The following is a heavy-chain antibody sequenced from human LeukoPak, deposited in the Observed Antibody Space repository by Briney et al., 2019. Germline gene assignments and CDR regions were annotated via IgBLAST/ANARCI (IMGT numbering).Heavy chain of an antibody. V-gene: IGHV1-3*03. CDR3: ARGRWSGHTVGYYFDY. J-gene: IGHJ4*02. Sequence: ASVKVSCKASGYTFTSYAVNWVRQAPGQRFEWLGWIDAGNGKTKYSQEFQGRVTITRDTSASTAYMELSRLRSEDMAVHYCARGRWSGHTVGYYFDYWGQGTLVTVSS. CDR1: GYTFTSYA. D-gene: IGHD3-3*01. CDR2: IDAGNGKT.